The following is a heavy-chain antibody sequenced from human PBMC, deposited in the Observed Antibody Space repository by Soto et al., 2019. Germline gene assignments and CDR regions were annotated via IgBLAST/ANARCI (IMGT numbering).Heavy chain of an antibody. V-gene: IGHV3-23*01. CDR3: SKEFTHYLYYSYYGMDA. D-gene: IGHD1-26*01. J-gene: IGHJ6*02. Sequence: EVQLLESGGGLVQPGGSLRLSCAASGFTFSNYAMSWVRQAPGKGLEWVSTISTSSSTYYEDSVKGRFTISRDNSKNTVHLQINSRRAEDTAVYSCSKEFTHYLYYSYYGMDAWGQGTTVAV. CDR1: GFTFSNYA. CDR2: ISTSSST.